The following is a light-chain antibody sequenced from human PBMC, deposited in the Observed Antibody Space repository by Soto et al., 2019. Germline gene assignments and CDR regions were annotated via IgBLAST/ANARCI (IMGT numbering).Light chain of an antibody. CDR2: EVR. J-gene: IGLJ1*01. CDR3: SSYTSSSTLV. Sequence: QSALTQPASVSGSPGQSITISCTGTSSDVGGYNYVSWYQQHPGKAPNLMIYEVRNRPSGVSTRFSGSKSGNTASLTISGLEAEDEADYYCSSYTSSSTLVFGTGTKVTVL. V-gene: IGLV2-14*01. CDR1: SSDVGGYNY.